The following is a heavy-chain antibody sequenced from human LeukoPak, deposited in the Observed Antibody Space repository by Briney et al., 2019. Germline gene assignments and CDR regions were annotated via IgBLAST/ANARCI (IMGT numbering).Heavy chain of an antibody. D-gene: IGHD3-10*01. J-gene: IGHJ5*02. V-gene: IGHV4-59*01. CDR1: GGSISSYY. Sequence: PSETLSLTCTVSGGSISSYYWSWIRQPPGKGLEWIGYIYYSGSTNYNPSLKSRVTISVDTSKNQFSLKLSSVTAADTAVYYCARDLDRGVNSGFDPWGQGTLVTVSS. CDR3: ARDLDRGVNSGFDP. CDR2: IYYSGST.